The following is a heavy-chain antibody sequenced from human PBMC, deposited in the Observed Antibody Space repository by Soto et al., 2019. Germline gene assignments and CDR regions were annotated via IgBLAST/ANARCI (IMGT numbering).Heavy chain of an antibody. CDR3: AKDWYGDYEVITDAFDI. CDR2: ISGSGGST. V-gene: IGHV3-23*01. CDR1: GFTFSSYA. D-gene: IGHD4-17*01. Sequence: GGSLRLSCAASGFTFSSYAMSWVRQAPGKGLEWVSAISGSGGSTYYADSVKGRFTISRDNSKNTLYLQMNSLRAEDTAVYYCAKDWYGDYEVITDAFDIWGQGTMVTVSS. J-gene: IGHJ3*02.